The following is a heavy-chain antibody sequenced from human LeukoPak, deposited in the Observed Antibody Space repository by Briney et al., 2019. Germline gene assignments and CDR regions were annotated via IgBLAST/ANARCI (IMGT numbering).Heavy chain of an antibody. V-gene: IGHV1-18*01. J-gene: IGHJ4*02. CDR3: ARFRSYYDILTGYYVSGTFDY. CDR2: ISAYNGNT. D-gene: IGHD3-9*01. Sequence: GASVKVSCKASGYTFTGYGISWVRQAPGQGLEWMGWISAYNGNTNYAQKLQGRVTMTTDTSTSTAYMELRSLRSDDTAVYYCARFRSYYDILTGYYVSGTFDYWGQGTLVTVSS. CDR1: GYTFTGYG.